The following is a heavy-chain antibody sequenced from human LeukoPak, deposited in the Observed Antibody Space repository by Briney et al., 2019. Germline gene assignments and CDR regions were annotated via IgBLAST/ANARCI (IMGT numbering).Heavy chain of an antibody. D-gene: IGHD6-13*01. CDR1: GFTFSTHW. Sequence: GGSLRLSCTVSGFTFSTHWMRWVRQAPGKGLVWGSHIKGDGTSTNYADSVKGRFTISRDNAKNTLFLQMNSLRAEDTAVYYCARDGLAAAADYWGQGTLVTVSS. J-gene: IGHJ4*02. CDR2: IKGDGTST. V-gene: IGHV3-74*01. CDR3: ARDGLAAAADY.